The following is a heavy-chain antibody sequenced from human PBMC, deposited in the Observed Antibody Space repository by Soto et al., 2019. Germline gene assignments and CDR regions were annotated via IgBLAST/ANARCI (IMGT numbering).Heavy chain of an antibody. D-gene: IGHD1-7*01. J-gene: IGHJ4*02. CDR1: GFTFSSYG. CDR3: ARGNWNYGYFDY. V-gene: IGHV3-33*01. Sequence: QVQLVESGGGVVQPGRSLRLSCAASGFTFSSYGMHWVRQAPGKGLEWVAVIWYDGGHKDNADSVRGRFTISRDNSKNTLYLQMNSLRAEDTAVYYCARGNWNYGYFDYWGQGTLVTVSS. CDR2: IWYDGGHK.